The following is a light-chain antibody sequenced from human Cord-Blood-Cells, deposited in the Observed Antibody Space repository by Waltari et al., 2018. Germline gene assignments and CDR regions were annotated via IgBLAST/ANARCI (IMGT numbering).Light chain of an antibody. CDR3: QQFNSYPQT. Sequence: AIQLTQSPSSLSASVGDRVSITCRASQGISSALDWYQQKPGKAPKLLIYDASSLESGVPSRFSGSGSGTEFTLTISSLQPEDFATYYCQQFNSYPQTFGQGTKLEIK. CDR2: DAS. V-gene: IGKV1-13*02. J-gene: IGKJ2*01. CDR1: QGISSA.